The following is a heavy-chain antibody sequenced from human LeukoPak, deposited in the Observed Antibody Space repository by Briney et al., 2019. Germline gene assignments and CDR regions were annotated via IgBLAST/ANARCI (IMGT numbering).Heavy chain of an antibody. CDR1: GGSISSGGYY. Sequence: SQTLSLTCTVSGGSISSGGYYWSWIRQHPGKGLEWIGFIYYSGTTYYNPSLKSRVSISIDTSKNQFSLKLSSVTAADTAIYYCARATGGAAAADFDPWGQGTLVTVSS. J-gene: IGHJ5*02. V-gene: IGHV4-31*03. CDR2: IYYSGTT. CDR3: ARATGGAAAADFDP. D-gene: IGHD6-13*01.